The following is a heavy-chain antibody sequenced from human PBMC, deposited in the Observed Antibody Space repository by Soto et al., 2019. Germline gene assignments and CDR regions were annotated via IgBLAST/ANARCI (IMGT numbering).Heavy chain of an antibody. CDR3: ANKPHSGSHFDY. Sequence: QVQLVQSGAEVKKPGSSVKVSCKASGGTFSSLNWVRQAPGQGLEWMGGIIPVFGRGDPAQKFQGRVTITADESTSTAYLELTSLRSEDTAVYYCANKPHSGSHFDYWGEGTLVTVSS. J-gene: IGHJ4*02. CDR1: GGTFSS. D-gene: IGHD1-26*01. CDR2: IIPVFGRG. V-gene: IGHV1-69*01.